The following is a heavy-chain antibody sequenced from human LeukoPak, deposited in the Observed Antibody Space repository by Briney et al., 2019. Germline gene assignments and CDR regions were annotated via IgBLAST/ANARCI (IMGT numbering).Heavy chain of an antibody. CDR3: ACARGYRTPYFDY. CDR2: IYYSGST. Sequence: SETLSLTCTVSGGSISSSSYYWGWIRQPPGKGLEWIGSIYYSGSTYYNPSLKSRVTISVDTSKNQFSLKLSSVTAADTAVYYCACARGYRTPYFDYWGQGTLVTVSS. J-gene: IGHJ4*02. V-gene: IGHV4-39*07. CDR1: GGSISSSSYY. D-gene: IGHD3-16*02.